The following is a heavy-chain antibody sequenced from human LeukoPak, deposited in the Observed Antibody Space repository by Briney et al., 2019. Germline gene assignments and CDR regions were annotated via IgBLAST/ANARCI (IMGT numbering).Heavy chain of an antibody. CDR2: IRGSGGST. CDR1: GFTFSRYA. Sequence: PGGSLRLSCAASGFTFSRYAMSWVRQPPGKGLEGISPIRGSGGSTYYADSVKGRFTISRDNSKNTLYLQMNSLRAEDTAVYHCAKHRENYGDSCLDDSWGQGTLVTVSS. J-gene: IGHJ5*01. V-gene: IGHV3-23*01. D-gene: IGHD4-17*01. CDR3: AKHRENYGDSCLDDS.